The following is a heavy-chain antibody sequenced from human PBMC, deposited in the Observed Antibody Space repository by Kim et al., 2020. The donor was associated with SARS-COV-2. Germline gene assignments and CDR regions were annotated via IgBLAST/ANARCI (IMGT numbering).Heavy chain of an antibody. D-gene: IGHD6-13*01. V-gene: IGHV4-39*07. Sequence: SETLSLTCTVSGGSISSSSYYWGWIRQPPGKGLEWIGSIYYSGSTYYNPSLKSRVTISVDTSKNQFSLKLSSVTAADTAVYYCARDNVKQQLVLYVSFFDYWGQGTLVTVSS. CDR1: GGSISSSSYY. CDR2: IYYSGST. J-gene: IGHJ4*02. CDR3: ARDNVKQQLVLYVSFFDY.